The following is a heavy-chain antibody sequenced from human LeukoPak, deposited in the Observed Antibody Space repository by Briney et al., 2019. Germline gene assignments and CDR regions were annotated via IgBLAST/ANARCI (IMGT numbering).Heavy chain of an antibody. CDR2: ISGSGDNT. D-gene: IGHD3-22*01. CDR1: GFTFRSHA. V-gene: IGHV3-23*01. J-gene: IGHJ4*02. CDR3: AKGSYYDSSGSFYFDY. Sequence: GGSLRLSCVGSGFTFRSHAMSWVRQAPGKGLEWVSGISGSGDNTYYADSVKGRFTISRDNSKNTLYVQVDSLGTEDTAAYYCAKGSYYDSSGSFYFDYWGQGTLVTVSS.